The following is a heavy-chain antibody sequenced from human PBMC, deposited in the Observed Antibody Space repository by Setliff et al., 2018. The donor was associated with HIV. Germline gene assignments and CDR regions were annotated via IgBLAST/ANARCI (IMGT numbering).Heavy chain of an antibody. CDR3: AREKGFGGATGWFDP. J-gene: IGHJ5*02. CDR2: IYTSGKA. V-gene: IGHV4-4*07. CDR1: GGSISSHY. D-gene: IGHD2-15*01. Sequence: PSETLSLTCTVSGGSISSHYWSWIRQPPGKGLEWVGRIYTSGKANYNPSLKSRVTMSIDTSQNQFSLKLSSVTAADTAVYYCAREKGFGGATGWFDPWGQGTLVTVSS.